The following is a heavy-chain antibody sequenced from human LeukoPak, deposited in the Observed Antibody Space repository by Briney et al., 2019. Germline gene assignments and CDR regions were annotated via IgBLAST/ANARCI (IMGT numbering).Heavy chain of an antibody. CDR1: GFTFSSYE. Sequence: PGGSLRLSCAASGFTFSSYEMNGVRQAPGGGLEGVSYISYNDNIIYYAGSVKGRFTIPRDNAKDSLYLQMNRRRAEDPGVYYCARKGTSGWYMGYFDYWGQGTLVTVSS. CDR3: ARKGTSGWYMGYFDY. V-gene: IGHV3-48*03. J-gene: IGHJ4*02. D-gene: IGHD6-19*01. CDR2: ISYNDNII.